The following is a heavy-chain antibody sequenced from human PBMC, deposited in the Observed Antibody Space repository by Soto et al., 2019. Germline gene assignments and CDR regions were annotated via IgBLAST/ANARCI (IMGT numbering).Heavy chain of an antibody. V-gene: IGHV1-18*01. J-gene: IGHJ4*02. CDR2: ISAYNGNT. CDR3: GRVSRYYCNSSGCCGG. CDR1: GYTFTSYG. Sequence: QVQLVQSGAEVKKPGASVKVSCKASGYTFTSYGISWVRQAPGQGLEWMGWISAYNGNTKYAQKLQGRVTMTTDTSKSTQDMELRSLRPGAAAVDYCGRVSRYYCNSSGCCGGWGRRALVTAS. D-gene: IGHD3-22*01.